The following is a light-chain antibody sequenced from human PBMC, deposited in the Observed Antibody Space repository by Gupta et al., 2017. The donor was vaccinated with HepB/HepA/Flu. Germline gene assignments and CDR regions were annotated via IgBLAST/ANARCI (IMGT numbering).Light chain of an antibody. CDR3: LQRSSWCS. CDR2: GAS. V-gene: IGKV3-11*01. Sequence: ELVLTLFPATLPFTPGERATLSCRASQSVGSSLAWYQQKPGQTPRLLIYGASNRATGIPARFSGSGSGTDFTLTISSLEPEDCAVYFCLQRSSWCSFGQGTKLEIK. CDR1: QSVGSS. J-gene: IGKJ2*04.